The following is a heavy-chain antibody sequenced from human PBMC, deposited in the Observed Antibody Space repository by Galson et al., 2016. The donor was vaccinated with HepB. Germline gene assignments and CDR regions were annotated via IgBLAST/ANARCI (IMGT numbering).Heavy chain of an antibody. CDR2: INPDSGGA. CDR1: GYTFTAYY. Sequence: SVKVSCKASGYTFTAYYIHWVRQAPGQGLEWMGWINPDSGGADYAQNFQGRVTMTRDTSISTAYMELSRLTSDDTAVYYCTRVSWVSPHFDSWGQGTLVIVSS. D-gene: IGHD3-16*01. J-gene: IGHJ4*02. V-gene: IGHV1-2*02. CDR3: TRVSWVSPHFDS.